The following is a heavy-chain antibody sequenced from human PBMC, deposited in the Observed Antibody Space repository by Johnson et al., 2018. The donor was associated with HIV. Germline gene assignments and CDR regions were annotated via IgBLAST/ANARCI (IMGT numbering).Heavy chain of an antibody. V-gene: IGHV3-64*01. CDR3: AKIHRGGELLWFGELLLGAFDI. CDR1: GFTFSSYV. J-gene: IGHJ3*02. CDR2: ISSNGGTT. D-gene: IGHD3-10*01. Sequence: VQLVESGGGLVQPGGSLRLSCEASGFTFSSYVMHWVRQAPGKGLEYVSAISSNGGTTYYTNSVKGRFTISRDNSKNTLYLEMGSLSAEDMAVYYCAKIHRGGELLWFGELLLGAFDIWGQGTMVTVSS.